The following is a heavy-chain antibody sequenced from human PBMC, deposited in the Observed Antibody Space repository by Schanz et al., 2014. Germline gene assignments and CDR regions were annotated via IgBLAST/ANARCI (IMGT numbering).Heavy chain of an antibody. CDR1: GGSISSNNW. D-gene: IGHD6-19*01. V-gene: IGHV4-4*02. J-gene: IGHJ4*02. CDR3: AGRPVRARSGGLDS. Sequence: QVQLQESGPGLVKPSGTLSLTCTVSGGSISSNNWWTWVRQPPGKGLEWIGEIYQSGKTTYDPSLKSRLTVSMDNSSNQFSLRLPSVTAADTAVYFCAGRPVRARSGGLDSWGQGTLVTVSS. CDR2: IYQSGKT.